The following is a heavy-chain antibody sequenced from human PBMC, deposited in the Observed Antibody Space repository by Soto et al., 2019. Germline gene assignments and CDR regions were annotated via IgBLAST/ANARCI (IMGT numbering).Heavy chain of an antibody. V-gene: IGHV4-34*01. CDR1: GGSFSGYY. CDR3: ARGLHERLADAFDI. Sequence: QVQLQQWGAGLLKPSETLSLTCAVYGGSFSGYYWCWIRQPPGKGLEWIGEINHSGSTNYNPSLMSRVTISVDTSKNQFSLKLSSVTAADSAVYYCARGLHERLADAFDIWGQGTMVTVSS. J-gene: IGHJ3*02. D-gene: IGHD3-3*01. CDR2: INHSGST.